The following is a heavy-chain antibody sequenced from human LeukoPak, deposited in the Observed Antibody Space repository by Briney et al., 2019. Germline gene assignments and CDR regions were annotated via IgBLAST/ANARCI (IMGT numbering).Heavy chain of an antibody. D-gene: IGHD2-15*01. CDR2: IIPILGIA. CDR3: ARDLTSSGGDAFDI. V-gene: IGHV1-69*04. CDR1: GGTFSSYT. Sequence: SVKVSCKASGGTFSSYTISWVRQAPGQGLEWTGRIIPILGIANYAQKFQGRVTITADKSTSTAYMELSSLRSEDTAVYYCARDLTSSGGDAFDIWGQGTMVTVSS. J-gene: IGHJ3*02.